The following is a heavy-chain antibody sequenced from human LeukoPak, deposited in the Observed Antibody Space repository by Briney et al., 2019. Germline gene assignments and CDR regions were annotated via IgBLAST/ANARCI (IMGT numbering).Heavy chain of an antibody. D-gene: IGHD3-10*01. V-gene: IGHV4-34*01. CDR2: INHSGST. CDR3: ARASYYYGSGSYSYYFDY. Sequence: SETLSLTCAVYGGSFSGYYWSWIRQPPGKGLEWIGEINHSGSTNYNPSLKSRVTISVDTPKNQFSLKLSSVTAADTAVYYCARASYYYGSGSYSYYFDYWGQGTLVTVSS. J-gene: IGHJ4*02. CDR1: GGSFSGYY.